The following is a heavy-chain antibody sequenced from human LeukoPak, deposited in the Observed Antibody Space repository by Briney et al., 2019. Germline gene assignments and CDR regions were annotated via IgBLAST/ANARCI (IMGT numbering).Heavy chain of an antibody. CDR1: GFTFSSYA. CDR2: ISGSGGST. J-gene: IGHJ4*02. Sequence: GGSLRLSCAASGFTFSSYAMNWVRQAPGKGLEWVSSISGSGGSTYYADSVKGRFTISRDNSKNTLYLQMNSLRAEDTAVYYCAKEGDIAAAGTPFDYWGQGTLVTVSS. CDR3: AKEGDIAAAGTPFDY. V-gene: IGHV3-23*01. D-gene: IGHD6-13*01.